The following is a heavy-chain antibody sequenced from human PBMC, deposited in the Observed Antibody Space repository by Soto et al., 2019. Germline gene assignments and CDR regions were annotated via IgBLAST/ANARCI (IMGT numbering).Heavy chain of an antibody. J-gene: IGHJ4*02. CDR1: GGSFSGYY. D-gene: IGHD5-18*01. CDR2: INHSGST. CDR3: ARGGQLWYQDY. V-gene: IGHV4-34*01. Sequence: QVQLQQWGAGLLKPSETLSLTCAVYGGSFSGYYWSWIRQPPGKGLEWIGEINHSGSTNYNPSLKSRVTISVDTSKNQFSLKLSSVTAADTAVYYCARGGQLWYQDYWGQGTLVTVSS.